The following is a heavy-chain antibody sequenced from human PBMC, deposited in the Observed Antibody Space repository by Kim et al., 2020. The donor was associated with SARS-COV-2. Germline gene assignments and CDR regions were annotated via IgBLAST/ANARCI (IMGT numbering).Heavy chain of an antibody. D-gene: IGHD4-17*01. V-gene: IGHV3-15*01. CDR1: GFTFSNAW. J-gene: IGHJ5*02. CDR3: TTDFTVAWWFDP. CDR2: IKSKTDGGTT. Sequence: GGSLRLSCAASGFTFSNAWMSWVRQAPGKGLEWVGRIKSKTDGGTTDYAAPVKGSFTISRDDSKNTLYLQMNSLKTADTAECYCTTDFTVAWWFDPWGQGTLVTVSS.